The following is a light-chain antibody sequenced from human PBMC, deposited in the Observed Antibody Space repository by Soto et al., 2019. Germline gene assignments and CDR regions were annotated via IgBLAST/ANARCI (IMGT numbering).Light chain of an antibody. Sequence: MTQSPSSLSASIGDRVTITCRASQSISSNLAWYQQKPGQAPRLLIYGASTRATGIPARFSGSGSGTEFTLTISSLQSEDFAVYYCQQYNNWPRTFRQGTKVDIK. V-gene: IGKV3-15*01. CDR3: QQYNNWPRT. CDR1: QSISSN. CDR2: GAS. J-gene: IGKJ1*01.